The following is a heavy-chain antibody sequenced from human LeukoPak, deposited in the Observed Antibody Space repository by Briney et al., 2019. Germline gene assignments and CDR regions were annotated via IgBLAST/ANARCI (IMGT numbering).Heavy chain of an antibody. J-gene: IGHJ4*02. CDR3: ARDTVAAAGED. V-gene: IGHV3-23*01. Sequence: PGESLRLSCAASGFTFSSYAMSWVRQAPGKGLEWVSAISGSGGSTYYADSVKGRFTISRDNAKNSLYLQMNSLRAEDTAVYYCARDTVAAAGEDWGQGTLVTVSS. D-gene: IGHD6-13*01. CDR2: ISGSGGST. CDR1: GFTFSSYA.